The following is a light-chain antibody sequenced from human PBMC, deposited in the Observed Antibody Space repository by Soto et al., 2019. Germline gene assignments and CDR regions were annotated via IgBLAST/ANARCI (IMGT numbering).Light chain of an antibody. J-gene: IGLJ1*01. V-gene: IGLV1-51*02. Sequence: QSVLTQPPSVSAAPGQTVTISCSGSSSNIGSNFVSWYQQVPGKAPKLLIYEDNKRPSGIPDRFSGSKSGTSATLGITGLQTGDEAAYYCGAWDGSLSAGVFGTGTKLTVL. CDR1: SSNIGSNF. CDR3: GAWDGSLSAGV. CDR2: EDN.